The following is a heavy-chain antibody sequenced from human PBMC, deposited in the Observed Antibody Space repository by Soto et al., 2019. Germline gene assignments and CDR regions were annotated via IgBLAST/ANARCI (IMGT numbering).Heavy chain of an antibody. J-gene: IGHJ4*02. V-gene: IGHV3-15*01. CDR2: IKSKTDGGTT. Sequence: GGSLRLSCAASGFTFSSYAMSWVRQAPGKGLEWVGRIKSKTDGGTTGYAAPVKGRFTISRDDSKNTLYLQMNSLKTEDTAVYYCTTGRYSSGWYRFGYYFDYWGQGTLVTVSS. D-gene: IGHD6-19*01. CDR3: TTGRYSSGWYRFGYYFDY. CDR1: GFTFSSYA.